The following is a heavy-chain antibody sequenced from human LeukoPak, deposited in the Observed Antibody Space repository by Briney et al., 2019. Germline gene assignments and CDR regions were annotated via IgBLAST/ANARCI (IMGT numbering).Heavy chain of an antibody. Sequence: QPGRSLRLSCAASGFTFSSYAMHWVRQAPGKGLEWVAVISYDGSNKYYADSVKGRFTISRDNAKNSLYLQMNSLRAEDTAVYYCARERIVVAWAVYGMDVWGQGTTVTVSS. V-gene: IGHV3-30-3*01. D-gene: IGHD2-15*01. CDR2: ISYDGSNK. CDR1: GFTFSSYA. J-gene: IGHJ6*02. CDR3: ARERIVVAWAVYGMDV.